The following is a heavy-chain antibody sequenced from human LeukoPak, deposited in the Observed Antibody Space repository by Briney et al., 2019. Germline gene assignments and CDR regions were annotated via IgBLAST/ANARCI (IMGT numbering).Heavy chain of an antibody. D-gene: IGHD1-26*01. CDR2: ISGRSDSI. CDR3: AREKWERHHCGVDV. V-gene: IGHV3-23*01. J-gene: IGHJ6*02. CDR1: GFTFSSYT. Sequence: PGGSLRLSCAASGFTFSSYTMSWVRQAPGKGLERVSGISGRSDSIYYADSVEGRFTNSRDYSKSTVDLQMNSLRAEDTAVYYCAREKWERHHCGVDVWGQGTTVTVSS.